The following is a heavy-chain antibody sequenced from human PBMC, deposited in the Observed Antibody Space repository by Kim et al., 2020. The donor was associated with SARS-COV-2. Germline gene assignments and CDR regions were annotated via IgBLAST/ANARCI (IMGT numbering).Heavy chain of an antibody. J-gene: IGHJ6*02. Sequence: QKLQGRVTMTTDTSTSTAYMGLRSLRSDDTAVYYCARVSSGWYPHYGMDVWGQGTTVTVSS. CDR3: ARVSSGWYPHYGMDV. V-gene: IGHV1-18*01. D-gene: IGHD6-19*01.